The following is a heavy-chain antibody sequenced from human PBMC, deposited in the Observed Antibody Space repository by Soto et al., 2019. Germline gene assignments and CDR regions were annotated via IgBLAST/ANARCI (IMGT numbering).Heavy chain of an antibody. D-gene: IGHD2-2*02. J-gene: IGHJ3*02. CDR2: IYYSGST. Sequence: QLQLQESGPGLVKPSETLSLTCTVSGGSISSSSYYWGWIRQPPGKGLAWIGSIYYSGSTYYNPSLKSRVTISVDTSKNQCSLRLSSGTAADTAVYYCARRSIVVVPAAITPPFDAFDIWGQGTMVAVSS. CDR3: ARRSIVVVPAAITPPFDAFDI. CDR1: GGSISSSSYY. V-gene: IGHV4-39*01.